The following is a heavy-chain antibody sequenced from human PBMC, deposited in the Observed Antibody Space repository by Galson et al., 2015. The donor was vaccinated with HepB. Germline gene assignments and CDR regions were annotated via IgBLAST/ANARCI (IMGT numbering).Heavy chain of an antibody. CDR1: GFTFSNAW. D-gene: IGHD2-15*01. J-gene: IGHJ4*02. Sequence: SLRLSCAASGFTFSNAWMSWVRQAPGKGLEWVGRIKSKTDGGTTDYAAPVKGRLTISRDDSKNTLYLQMNSLKTEDTAVYYCTTEGYCSGGSCYLFDYWGQGTLVTVSS. CDR2: IKSKTDGGTT. CDR3: TTEGYCSGGSCYLFDY. V-gene: IGHV3-15*01.